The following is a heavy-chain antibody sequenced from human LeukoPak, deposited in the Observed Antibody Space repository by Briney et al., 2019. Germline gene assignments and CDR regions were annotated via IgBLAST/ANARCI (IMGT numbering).Heavy chain of an antibody. J-gene: IGHJ4*02. Sequence: ASVKVSCKVSGYTLTELSMHWVRQAPGKGLEWMGGFDPEDGETIYAQKSQGRVTMTEDTSTDTAYMELSSLRSEDTAVYYCATGGHRGEPSSYYDILTGYYNDGGDFDYWGQGTLVTVSS. CDR2: FDPEDGET. V-gene: IGHV1-24*01. D-gene: IGHD3-9*01. CDR3: ATGGHRGEPSSYYDILTGYYNDGGDFDY. CDR1: GYTLTELS.